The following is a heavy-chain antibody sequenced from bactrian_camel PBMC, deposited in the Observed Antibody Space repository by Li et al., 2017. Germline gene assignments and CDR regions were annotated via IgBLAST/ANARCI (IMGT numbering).Heavy chain of an antibody. J-gene: IGHJ6*01. D-gene: IGHD3*01. CDR2: LYTGDSKT. V-gene: IGHV3S28*01. Sequence: QLVESGGGLVQPGGSLRLSCAASGFTFSSYYMSWVRQAPGKEREGVAALYTGDSKTYYSDSVQGRFIISQDRDRNTLYLQMNGLKPEDTAMYYCAADRIGCGLWVGKVVVGDDVTGFAYWGQGTQVTVS. CDR1: GFTFSSYY. CDR3: AADRIGCGLWVGKVVVGDDVTGFAY.